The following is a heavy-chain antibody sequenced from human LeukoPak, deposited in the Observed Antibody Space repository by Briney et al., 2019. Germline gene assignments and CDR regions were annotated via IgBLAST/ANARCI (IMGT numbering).Heavy chain of an antibody. Sequence: SETLSLTCTVSGGSIFSISHYWGWIRQPPGKGREWIGTIYYSGNTYYNPSLKSRVTISVDTSKNQFSLKLSSVTAADTAVYYCASGSSGSYYPYYFDYWGQGTLVTVSS. CDR3: ASGSSGSYYPYYFDY. J-gene: IGHJ4*02. D-gene: IGHD1-26*01. V-gene: IGHV4-39*01. CDR1: GGSIFSISHY. CDR2: IYYSGNT.